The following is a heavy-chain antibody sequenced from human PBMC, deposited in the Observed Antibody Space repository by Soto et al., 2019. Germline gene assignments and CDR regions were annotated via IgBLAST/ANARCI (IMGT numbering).Heavy chain of an antibody. J-gene: IGHJ5*02. Sequence: GGSLRLSCAVSGFTLNYYAIHWVRRAPGKGLEWVAVTWYDGTSKFYADYVKGRFTISRDNSKNTLYLQMNSLRDEDTAVHYCVRGATHRNWFDPWGQGTLVTVS. CDR1: GFTLNYYA. CDR3: VRGATHRNWFDP. CDR2: TWYDGTSK. V-gene: IGHV3-33*01. D-gene: IGHD1-26*01.